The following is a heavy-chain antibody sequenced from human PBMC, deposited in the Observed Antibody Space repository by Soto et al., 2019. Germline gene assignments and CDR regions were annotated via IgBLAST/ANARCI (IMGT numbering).Heavy chain of an antibody. Sequence: PSETLSLTCAVYGGSFRGYYWSWIRQPPGKGLEGMGEINHSGSTNYNPSLKSRVTISVDTSKNQFSLKLSSVTAADTAVYYCARGQGYCSGGSCYSTEYYYYMDVWGKGTTVTVSS. CDR1: GGSFRGYY. CDR2: INHSGST. V-gene: IGHV4-34*01. D-gene: IGHD2-15*01. CDR3: ARGQGYCSGGSCYSTEYYYYMDV. J-gene: IGHJ6*03.